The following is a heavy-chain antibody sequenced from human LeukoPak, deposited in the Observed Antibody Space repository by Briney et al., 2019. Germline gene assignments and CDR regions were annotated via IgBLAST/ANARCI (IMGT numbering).Heavy chain of an antibody. D-gene: IGHD3-10*01. V-gene: IGHV4-30-2*01. J-gene: IGHJ4*02. CDR3: ARDLLYFGSGCSDY. CDR2: IYHSGST. CDR1: GGSISSGGYY. Sequence: SETLSLTCTVSGGSISSGGYYWSWIRQPPGKGLEWIGYIYHSGSTYYNPSLKSRVTISVDRSKNQFSLKLSSVTAADTAVYYCARDLLYFGSGCSDYWGQGTLVTVSS.